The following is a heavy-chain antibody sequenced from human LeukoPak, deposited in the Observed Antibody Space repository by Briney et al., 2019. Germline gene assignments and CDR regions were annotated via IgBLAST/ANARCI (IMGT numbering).Heavy chain of an antibody. D-gene: IGHD6-19*01. Sequence: SETLSLTCAVPGGSISSGGYSWSWIRQPPGKGLEWIGYIYHSGSTYYNPSLKSRVTISVDRSKNQFSLKLSSVTAADTAVYYCASRYSSGWYPFDYWGQGTLVTVSS. CDR2: IYHSGST. CDR1: GGSISSGGYS. V-gene: IGHV4-30-2*01. J-gene: IGHJ4*02. CDR3: ASRYSSGWYPFDY.